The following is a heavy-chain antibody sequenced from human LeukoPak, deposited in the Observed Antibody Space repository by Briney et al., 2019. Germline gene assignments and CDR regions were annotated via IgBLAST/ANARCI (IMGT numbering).Heavy chain of an antibody. CDR3: ARGGLRFWSGYYKGGCDY. CDR2: ISYDGSNK. V-gene: IGHV3-30-3*01. D-gene: IGHD3-3*01. J-gene: IGHJ4*02. Sequence: GGSLRLSCAASGFTFSSYAMHWVRQAPGKGLEWVAVISYDGSNKYYADSVKGRFTISRDNSKNALYLQMNSLRAEDTAVYYCARGGLRFWSGYYKGGCDYWGQGTLVTVSS. CDR1: GFTFSSYA.